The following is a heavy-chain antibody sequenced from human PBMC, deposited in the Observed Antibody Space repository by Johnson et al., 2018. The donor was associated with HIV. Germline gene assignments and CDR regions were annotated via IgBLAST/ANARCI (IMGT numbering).Heavy chain of an antibody. CDR3: ARESGGQYDVFDI. Sequence: QVQLVASGGGVVQPGGSLRLSCAAFGFTFSSYGMHWVRQAPGKGLEWVAFIRYDGSNKDYADSVTGRFTISRDNSKNTLYLQMNSLRAEDTAVYYCARESGGQYDVFDIWGQGTMVTVS. CDR2: IRYDGSNK. J-gene: IGHJ3*02. D-gene: IGHD3-16*01. V-gene: IGHV3-30*02. CDR1: GFTFSSYG.